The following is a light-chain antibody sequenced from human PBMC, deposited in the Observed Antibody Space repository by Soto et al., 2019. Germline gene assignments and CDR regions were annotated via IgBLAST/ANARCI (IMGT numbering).Light chain of an antibody. CDR2: DDR. V-gene: IGLV3-21*02. Sequence: SYELTQPPSVSVAPGQTARITCGGNNIGSKSVHCYQQKPGQAPVLVVYDDRDRPSGIPERFSGSNSGNTATLTISRVEAGDEADYYCQVWDSSSDHPRVFGGGTKLTVL. CDR1: NIGSKS. J-gene: IGLJ2*01. CDR3: QVWDSSSDHPRV.